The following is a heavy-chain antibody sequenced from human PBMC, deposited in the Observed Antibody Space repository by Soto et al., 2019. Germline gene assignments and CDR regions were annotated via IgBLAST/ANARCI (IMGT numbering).Heavy chain of an antibody. J-gene: IGHJ4*02. Sequence: GASVKVSCKASGYTFTSYGISWVRQAPGQGLEWMGWISAYNGNTNYAQKLQGRVTMTTDTSTSTAYMELRSLRSDDTAVYYCARDGSDDIVVVPAPEGFTAVIDYWGQGTLVTVSS. V-gene: IGHV1-18*04. D-gene: IGHD2-2*01. CDR3: ARDGSDDIVVVPAPEGFTAVIDY. CDR1: GYTFTSYG. CDR2: ISAYNGNT.